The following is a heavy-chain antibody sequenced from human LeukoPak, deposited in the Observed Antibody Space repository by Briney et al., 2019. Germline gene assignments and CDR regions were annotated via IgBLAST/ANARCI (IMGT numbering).Heavy chain of an antibody. J-gene: IGHJ3*02. D-gene: IGHD5-18*01. CDR1: VGSITTYY. CDR2: IYYSGSS. CDR3: TRTRRGYTYGFSSRELLKAFDM. Sequence: PSETLSLTCTVSVGSITTYYWSCIRQTPGKGREWIGKIYYSGSSDYSPSLKSRVTMSADTSKNQFSLKLTSVTAADTAVYFCTRTRRGYTYGFSSRELLKAFDMWGQGTVVTVSS. V-gene: IGHV4-59*01.